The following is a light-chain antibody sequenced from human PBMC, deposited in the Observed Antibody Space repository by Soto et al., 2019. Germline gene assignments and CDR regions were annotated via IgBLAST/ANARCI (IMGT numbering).Light chain of an antibody. J-gene: IGKJ1*01. CDR1: QSISYW. CDR3: QQNNNYWT. CDR2: KAS. Sequence: DIQMTQSPSTLSASVGDRVTITCRASQSISYWLAWYQQKPGKAPKLLNYKASSLESGVPSRFSGSGSGTEFTLTISSLQPDDFATYYCQQNNNYWTFGQGTKVEIK. V-gene: IGKV1-5*03.